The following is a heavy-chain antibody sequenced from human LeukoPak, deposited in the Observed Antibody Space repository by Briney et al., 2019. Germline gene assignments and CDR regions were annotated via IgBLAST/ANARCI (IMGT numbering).Heavy chain of an antibody. CDR2: IYYSGST. CDR1: GGSISSSSYY. J-gene: IGHJ4*02. CDR3: ARLFRGGVDS. Sequence: SETLSLTCTVSGGSISSSSYYWGWIRQPPGKGLEWIGSIYYSGSTYYNPSLKSRVTISVDTSKNQFSLKLSSVTAADTAVYYCARLFRGGVDSWGQGTLVTVSS. V-gene: IGHV4-39*01. D-gene: IGHD3-16*01.